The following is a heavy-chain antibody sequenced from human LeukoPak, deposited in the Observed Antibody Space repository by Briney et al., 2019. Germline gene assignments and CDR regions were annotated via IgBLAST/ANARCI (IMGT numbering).Heavy chain of an antibody. CDR2: IDWDNDE. Sequence: SGPALVKPTQTLTLTCTFSGFSLPTPGMCVTWIRQPPGKALEWLARIDWDNDEYYTTSLKARLTISKDTSKNQVVLTMTNMDPVDTATYYCARIPSYCASTSTCYANGVNFWGQGTLVTVSS. D-gene: IGHD2-2*01. CDR3: ARIPSYCASTSTCYANGVNF. V-gene: IGHV2-70*11. J-gene: IGHJ4*02. CDR1: GFSLPTPGMC.